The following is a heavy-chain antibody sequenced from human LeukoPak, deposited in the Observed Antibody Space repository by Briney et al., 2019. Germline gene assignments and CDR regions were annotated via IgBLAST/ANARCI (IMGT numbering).Heavy chain of an antibody. V-gene: IGHV3-53*01. CDR3: ARDRLYSSSSEDY. CDR2: IYSGGST. Sequence: GGSLRLSCAASGFTVSSTSMSWVRQAPGKGLEWVSVIYSGGSTYYADSVKGRFTISRDNSKNTLYLQMNSLRAEDTAVYYCARDRLYSSSSEDYWGPGTLVTVSS. J-gene: IGHJ4*02. CDR1: GFTVSSTS. D-gene: IGHD6-6*01.